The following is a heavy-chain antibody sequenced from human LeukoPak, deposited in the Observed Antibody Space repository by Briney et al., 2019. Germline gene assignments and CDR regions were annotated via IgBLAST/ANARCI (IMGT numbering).Heavy chain of an antibody. CDR3: AREEVRGVIIVEPDAFDI. D-gene: IGHD3-10*01. CDR1: GFTFSSYS. Sequence: GGSLRLSCAASGFTFSSYSMNWVRQAPGKGLEWVSYISSSSSTIYYADSVKGRFTISRDNAKNSLYLQMNSLRAEDTAVYYCAREEVRGVIIVEPDAFDIWGQGTMVTVSS. V-gene: IGHV3-48*01. CDR2: ISSSSSTI. J-gene: IGHJ3*02.